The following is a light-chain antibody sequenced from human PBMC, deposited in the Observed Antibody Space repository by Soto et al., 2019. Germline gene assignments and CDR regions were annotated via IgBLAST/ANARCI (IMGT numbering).Light chain of an antibody. Sequence: DIQMTQSPSSLSASVGDRVTITCRASQSISSYLNWYQQKPGQAPKLLIYAASSLQGGVPSRFRGSVSGTDFTLTISSLQPEDFATYYCQQIYSTPWTFGQGTKVEIK. CDR1: QSISSY. CDR3: QQIYSTPWT. V-gene: IGKV1-39*01. J-gene: IGKJ1*01. CDR2: AAS.